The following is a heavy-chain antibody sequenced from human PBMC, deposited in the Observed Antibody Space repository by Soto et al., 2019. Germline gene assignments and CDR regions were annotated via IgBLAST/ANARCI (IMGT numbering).Heavy chain of an antibody. V-gene: IGHV4-39*01. Sequence: SETLSLTCTVSGGSISSSRCHWGWIRQPPGKGLEWIASIKYSGTTFYNPSLKSRVTLSVDTSKNQFALKLSSVTAAETAVYYCALHWITGSYYDAFDIWGQGSMVTVSS. CDR1: GGSISSSRCH. CDR3: ALHWITGSYYDAFDI. D-gene: IGHD1-26*01. J-gene: IGHJ3*02. CDR2: IKYSGTT.